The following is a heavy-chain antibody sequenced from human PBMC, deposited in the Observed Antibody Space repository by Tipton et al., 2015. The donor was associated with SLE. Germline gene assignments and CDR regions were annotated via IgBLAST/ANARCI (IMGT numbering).Heavy chain of an antibody. J-gene: IGHJ4*02. V-gene: IGHV3-43*01. D-gene: IGHD3-22*01. CDR2: ISADGGYT. CDR3: AKDRTGFYDNSSPNSYYFDY. CDR1: GFSFDDYN. Sequence: GSLRLSCAGSGFSFDDYNMHWVRQAPGKGLEWVSLISADGGYTSYGDSVKGRFTVSRDNSKDSLYLQMNSLASEDTAFYYCAKDRTGFYDNSSPNSYYFDYWGQGTLVTVSS.